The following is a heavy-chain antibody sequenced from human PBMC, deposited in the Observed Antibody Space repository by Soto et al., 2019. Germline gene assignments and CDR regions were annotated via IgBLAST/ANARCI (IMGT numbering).Heavy chain of an antibody. V-gene: IGHV1-3*01. Sequence: ASVKVSCKASGYTFTSYAMHWVRQAPGQRLEWMGWINAGNGNTKYSQKFQGRVTITRDTSASTAYMELSSLRSEDTAVYYCARAVVQAAMPYYYYYYGMDVWGQGTTVTVSS. CDR3: ARAVVQAAMPYYYYYYGMDV. D-gene: IGHD2-2*01. CDR1: GYTFTSYA. CDR2: INAGNGNT. J-gene: IGHJ6*02.